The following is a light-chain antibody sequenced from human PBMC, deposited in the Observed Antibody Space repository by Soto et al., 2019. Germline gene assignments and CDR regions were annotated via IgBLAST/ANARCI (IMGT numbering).Light chain of an antibody. CDR1: TSDVGAYNY. CDR2: DVT. V-gene: IGLV2-14*03. CDR3: SSYPSSSTLV. J-gene: IGLJ3*02. Sequence: QSALTQPASVSGSLGQSITISCTGTTSDVGAYNYVSWYQQHPGKAPQLVIYDVTNRPSGVSNRFSGSKSGNTASLTISGLQAEDEADYYCSSYPSSSTLVFGGGTKVTVL.